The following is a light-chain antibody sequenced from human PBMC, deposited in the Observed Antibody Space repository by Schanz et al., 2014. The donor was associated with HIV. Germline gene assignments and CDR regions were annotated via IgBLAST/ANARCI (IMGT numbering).Light chain of an antibody. J-gene: IGKJ4*01. V-gene: IGKV3-15*01. CDR1: QSISNN. CDR3: QQYNNWPFT. Sequence: EIVMTQSPATLYVSPGEGATLSCRASQSISNNLAWYQHKPGQAPRLLIYGAFTRATGIPVRFSGRGSGTEFTLTISGLQSEDFAVYYCQQYNNWPFTFGGGTKVEIK. CDR2: GAF.